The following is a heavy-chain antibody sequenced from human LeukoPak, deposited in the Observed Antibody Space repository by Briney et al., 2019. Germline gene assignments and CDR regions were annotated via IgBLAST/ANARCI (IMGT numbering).Heavy chain of an antibody. CDR2: VSYDGSNK. D-gene: IGHD3-10*02. J-gene: IGHJ4*02. CDR3: AKVAATLFGFFDY. CDR1: GFTFSSYA. Sequence: GRSLRLSCAASGFTFSSYAMHWVRQAAGKGLEWVAVVSYDGSNKYYADSVKGRFTISRDNSKNTLYLRMNSLRAEDTAVYYCAKVAATLFGFFDYWGQGTLVTVSS. V-gene: IGHV3-30-3*01.